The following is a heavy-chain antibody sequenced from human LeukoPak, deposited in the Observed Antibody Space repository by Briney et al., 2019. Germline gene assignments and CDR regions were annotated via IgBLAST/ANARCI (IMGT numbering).Heavy chain of an antibody. CDR1: GGSISSYY. V-gene: IGHV4-4*07. J-gene: IGHJ4*02. Sequence: PSETLSLTCTVSGGSISSYYWSWIRQPAGKGLESIGHISTSGSTNYNPSLKSRVTMSVDASKNQFSLKLSSVTAADTAVYYCARVRYSDSSVLTRKRSYYFDYWGQGTLVTVSS. D-gene: IGHD3-22*01. CDR3: ARVRYSDSSVLTRKRSYYFDY. CDR2: ISTSGST.